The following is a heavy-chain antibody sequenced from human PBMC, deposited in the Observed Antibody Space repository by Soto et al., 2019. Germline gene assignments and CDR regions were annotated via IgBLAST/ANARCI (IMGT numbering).Heavy chain of an antibody. CDR1: DDSITGGGYY. J-gene: IGHJ4*02. Sequence: SETLSLTCSVSDDSITGGGYYWSWVRQHPAKGLEWIGSIYYRGSTYYNPSLRSRGTISLDPSQARLSLRLTSLTAADTATYYCARGGSGTYHAWGQGTLVTVSS. CDR2: IYYRGST. V-gene: IGHV4-31*02. CDR3: ARGGSGTYHA. D-gene: IGHD3-10*01.